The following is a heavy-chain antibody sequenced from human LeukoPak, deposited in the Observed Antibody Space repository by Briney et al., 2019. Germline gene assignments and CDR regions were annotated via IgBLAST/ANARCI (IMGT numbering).Heavy chain of an antibody. CDR3: VRHVGNDWSGIDY. CDR2: IYPGDSDI. V-gene: IGHV5-51*01. Sequence: GESLKISCKGFGYRFTSNWIGWVRQMPGKGLEWMGIIYPGDSDIKYSPSFQGQVTISADKSISTAYLQWSSLKASDTAMYYCVRHVGNDWSGIDYWGQGTLVTVSS. J-gene: IGHJ4*02. CDR1: GYRFTSNW. D-gene: IGHD3-9*01.